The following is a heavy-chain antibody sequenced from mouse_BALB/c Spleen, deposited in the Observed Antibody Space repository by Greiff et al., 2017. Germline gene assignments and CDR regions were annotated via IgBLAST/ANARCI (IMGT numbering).Heavy chain of an antibody. CDR2: ISNGGGST. CDR1: GFTFSSYT. J-gene: IGHJ3*01. V-gene: IGHV5-12-2*01. CDR3: ARRGDYDAWFAY. D-gene: IGHD2-4*01. Sequence: EVKLMESGGGLVQPGGSLKLSCAASGFTFSSYTMSWVRQTPEKRLEWVAYISNGGGSTYYPDTVKGRFTISRDNAKNTLYLQMSSLKSEDTAMYYCARRGDYDAWFAYWGQGTLVTVSA.